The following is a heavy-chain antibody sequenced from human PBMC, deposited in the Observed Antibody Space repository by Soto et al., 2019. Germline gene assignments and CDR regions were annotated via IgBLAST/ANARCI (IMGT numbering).Heavy chain of an antibody. D-gene: IGHD2-15*01. CDR3: AKYSAPTVILTQD. CDR1: GFSLSTYG. Sequence: QVQLVESGGGVVQPGKSLRTSCEPPGFSLSTYGMHWVRQAPGKGLEWVALISYEGSIQYYADSVKGRFTISRDNSRYTLYLHMNSLRAEDTAVYYCAKYSAPTVILTQDWGQGTLVTVSS. V-gene: IGHV3-30*18. CDR2: ISYEGSIQ. J-gene: IGHJ4*02.